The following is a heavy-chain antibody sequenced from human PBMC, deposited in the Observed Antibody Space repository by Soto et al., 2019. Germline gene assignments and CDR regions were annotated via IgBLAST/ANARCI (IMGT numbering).Heavy chain of an antibody. CDR3: ARDLAVATISGFDY. D-gene: IGHD5-12*01. J-gene: IGHJ4*02. CDR1: GFTFSSYW. Sequence: PGGSLRLSCAASGFTFSSYWMSWVRQAPGKGLEWVANIKQDGSEKYYVDSVKGRFTISRDNAKNSPYLQMNSLRAEDTAVYYCARDLAVATISGFDYWGQGTLVTVSS. CDR2: IKQDGSEK. V-gene: IGHV3-7*01.